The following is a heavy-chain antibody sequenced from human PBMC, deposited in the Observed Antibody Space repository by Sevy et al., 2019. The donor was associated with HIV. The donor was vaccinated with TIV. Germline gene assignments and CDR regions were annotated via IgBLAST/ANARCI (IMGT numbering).Heavy chain of an antibody. V-gene: IGHV3-7*01. Sequence: GGSLRLSCAASGFTFSSYWMSWVRQAPGKGLEWVANIKQDGSEKYYVDSVKGRFTISRDNSKNTLYLQMNSLRAEDTAVYYCAKDMGYSGYDSYYFDYWGQGTLVTVSS. D-gene: IGHD5-12*01. CDR3: AKDMGYSGYDSYYFDY. CDR2: IKQDGSEK. CDR1: GFTFSSYW. J-gene: IGHJ4*02.